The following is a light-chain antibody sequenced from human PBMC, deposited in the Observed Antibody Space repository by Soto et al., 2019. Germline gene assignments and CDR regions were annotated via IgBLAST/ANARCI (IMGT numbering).Light chain of an antibody. CDR3: AAWDDSLVGI. V-gene: IGLV1-47*02. CDR1: SSNIGSNY. Sequence: QSVLTQPPSVSGTPGQTLTISCSGSSSNIGSNYVYWYRQFPGTAPKLLIYSNNQRPSGVPDRFSGSKSGTSASLAISGLRSEDEADYYCAAWDDSLVGIFGGGTKVTVL. CDR2: SNN. J-gene: IGLJ2*01.